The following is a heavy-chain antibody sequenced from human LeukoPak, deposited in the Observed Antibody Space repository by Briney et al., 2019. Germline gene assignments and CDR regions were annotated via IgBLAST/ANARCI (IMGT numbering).Heavy chain of an antibody. Sequence: GGSLRLSCTASGFTFGDYAMSWVRQAPGKGLEWVGFIRNKAYGGTTEYAASVKGRFTISRDDSKDIAYLQMNSLKTEDTAVYYCARRPSYYMDVWGKGTTVTVSS. CDR3: ARRPSYYMDV. CDR1: GFTFGDYA. CDR2: IRNKAYGGTT. J-gene: IGHJ6*03. V-gene: IGHV3-49*04.